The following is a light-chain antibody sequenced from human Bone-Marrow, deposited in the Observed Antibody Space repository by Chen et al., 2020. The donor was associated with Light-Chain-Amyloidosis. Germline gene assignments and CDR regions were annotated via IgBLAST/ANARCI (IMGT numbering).Light chain of an antibody. CDR1: NIGSTS. Sequence: SYVLTQPSSVSVAPGQTATIACGGNNIGSTSVHWYQQTPGQAPLLVVYDDSDRPSGIPERLSGSNGGNTATLTSSRVEAGDEADYYCQVWDRSSDRPVFGGGTKLTVL. J-gene: IGLJ3*02. V-gene: IGLV3-21*02. CDR3: QVWDRSSDRPV. CDR2: DDS.